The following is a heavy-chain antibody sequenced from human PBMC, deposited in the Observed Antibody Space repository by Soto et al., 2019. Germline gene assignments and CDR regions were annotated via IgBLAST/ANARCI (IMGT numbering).Heavy chain of an antibody. D-gene: IGHD1-26*01. CDR3: ARDPSHSYYTLFYYFDY. V-gene: IGHV3-23*01. Sequence: GGSLRLSCAASAFTFSTYAMSWVRQAPGKGLEWVSAISGSGSNTYYADSVKGRFTISRDDSKSTLYLQMNSLRAEDTAVYYCARDPSHSYYTLFYYFDYWGQGTLVTVSS. CDR1: AFTFSTYA. CDR2: ISGSGSNT. J-gene: IGHJ4*02.